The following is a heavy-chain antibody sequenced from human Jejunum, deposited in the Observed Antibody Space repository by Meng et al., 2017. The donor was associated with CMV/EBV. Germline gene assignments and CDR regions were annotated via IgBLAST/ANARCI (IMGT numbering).Heavy chain of an antibody. CDR1: GYSFTAFY. CDR3: ARVWGNFHWYFDL. CDR2: VDPHSGRT. V-gene: IGHV1-2*02. Sequence: KASGYSFTAFYINWVRPGPGQGLEWVGWVDPHSGRTLYAQNFEDRVTMPSDTSINPASMEMSGLTSDDTAMYYCARVWGNFHWYFDLWGRGTLVTVSS. J-gene: IGHJ2*01. D-gene: IGHD7-27*01.